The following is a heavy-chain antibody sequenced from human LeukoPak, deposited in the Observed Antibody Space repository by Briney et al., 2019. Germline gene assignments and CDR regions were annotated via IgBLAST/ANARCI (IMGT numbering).Heavy chain of an antibody. CDR3: ASGQNKPLNAFDI. V-gene: IGHV4-31*03. CDR2: IYYSGST. J-gene: IGHJ3*02. Sequence: SQTLSLTCTLSGDSIATGGKSWTWIRQSPGRGLEWIGYIYYSGSTYYNPSLKSRVTISVDTSKNQFSLKLSSVTAADTAVYYCASGQNKPLNAFDIWGQGTMVTVSS. CDR1: GDSIATGGKS.